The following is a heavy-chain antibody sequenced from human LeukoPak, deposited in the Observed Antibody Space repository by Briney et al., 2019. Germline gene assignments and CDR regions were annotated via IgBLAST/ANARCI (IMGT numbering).Heavy chain of an antibody. J-gene: IGHJ4*02. D-gene: IGHD3-22*01. CDR1: GYTFTSYG. CDR3: ARDRYYYDSSGTPLGY. Sequence: SVKVSCKASGYTFTSYGISWVRQATGQGLEWMGWISAYNGNTNYAQKLQGRVTMTTDTSTSTAYMELRSLRSDDTAVYYCARDRYYYDSSGTPLGYWGQGTLVTVSS. V-gene: IGHV1-18*01. CDR2: ISAYNGNT.